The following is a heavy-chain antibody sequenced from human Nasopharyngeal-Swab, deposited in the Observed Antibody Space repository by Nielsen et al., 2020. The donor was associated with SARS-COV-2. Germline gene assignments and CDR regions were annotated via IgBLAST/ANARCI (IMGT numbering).Heavy chain of an antibody. D-gene: IGHD3-3*01. CDR2: IIPILGIA. V-gene: IGHV1-69*04. CDR3: ARGYATIFGVVIIPYYYYGMDV. CDR1: GGTFISYA. Sequence: SSVKVSCKASGGTFISYAISWVRQAPGQGLEWMGRIIPILGIANYAQKFQGRVTITADKSTSTAYMELSSLRSEDTAVYYCARGYATIFGVVIIPYYYYGMDVWGQGTTVTVSS. J-gene: IGHJ6*02.